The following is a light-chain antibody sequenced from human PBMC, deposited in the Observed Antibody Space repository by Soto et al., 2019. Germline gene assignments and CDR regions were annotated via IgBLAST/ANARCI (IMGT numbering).Light chain of an antibody. V-gene: IGKV3-11*01. CDR2: DSS. CDR1: QTVSSF. CDR3: QQRNIWPPVT. Sequence: VLTQSPATLSLSPGERATLSCRAGQTVSSFLAWYQQKPGQAPRLLIHDSSDRATGIPARFSGSGSGTDFTLTISSLEPEDFAVYYCQQRNIWPPVTFGQGTRLEIK. J-gene: IGKJ5*01.